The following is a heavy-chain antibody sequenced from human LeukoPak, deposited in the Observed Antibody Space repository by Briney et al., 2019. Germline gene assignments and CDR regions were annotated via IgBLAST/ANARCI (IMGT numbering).Heavy chain of an antibody. Sequence: PGGSLSLSCAASGFTFTIYSMNWVRQAPGKGLEWVSYISSSSTTIYYADSVKGRFTISRDNAKTSLYLQMNSLRAEDTAVYYCARDGVGASVSFDYWGQGTLVTVSS. J-gene: IGHJ4*02. V-gene: IGHV3-48*04. CDR1: GFTFTIYS. CDR2: ISSSSTTI. CDR3: ARDGVGASVSFDY. D-gene: IGHD1-26*01.